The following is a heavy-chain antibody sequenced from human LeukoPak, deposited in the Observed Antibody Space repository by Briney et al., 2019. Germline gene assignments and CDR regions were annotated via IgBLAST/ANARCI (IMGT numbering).Heavy chain of an antibody. J-gene: IGHJ4*02. D-gene: IGHD6-13*01. CDR3: AREVGSPDY. CDR2: ISSGSGTI. CDR1: GFTFSSYS. Sequence: GGSLRLSCAASGFTFSSYSMNWVRQAPGKGLEWVSYISSGSGTINYADSVKGRFTISRDNAKNSLYLQVNSLRDEDTAVYYCAREVGSPDYWGQGTLVTVSS. V-gene: IGHV3-48*02.